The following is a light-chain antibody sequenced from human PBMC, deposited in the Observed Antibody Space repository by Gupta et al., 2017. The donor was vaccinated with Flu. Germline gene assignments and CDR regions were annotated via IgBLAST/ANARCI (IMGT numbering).Light chain of an antibody. V-gene: IGKV1-5*03. CDR2: KAS. Sequence: DIQMTQSPSTLSASVGDRVTITCRASQTIRNWLAWYQQKPGKAPKLLIYKASNLESGVPSRFSGSGSGREFTLTSSSLQPDDFAMYYCQHEWTFGQGTKVEIK. CDR1: QTIRNW. CDR3: QHEWT. J-gene: IGKJ1*01.